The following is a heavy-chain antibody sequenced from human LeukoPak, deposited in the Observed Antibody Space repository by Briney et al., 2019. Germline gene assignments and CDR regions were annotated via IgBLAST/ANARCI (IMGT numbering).Heavy chain of an antibody. J-gene: IGHJ5*02. Sequence: PGGSLRLSCAASGFTFRDYSMNWVRQAPGKGPEWVSYISPTSSNIFYVDSVKGRFTISRDNAKNSLYLQMNSLRAEDTAVYYCARDVRYGDYAGWFDPWGQGTLVTVSS. V-gene: IGHV3-48*04. CDR1: GFTFRDYS. CDR3: ARDVRYGDYAGWFDP. CDR2: ISPTSSNI. D-gene: IGHD4-17*01.